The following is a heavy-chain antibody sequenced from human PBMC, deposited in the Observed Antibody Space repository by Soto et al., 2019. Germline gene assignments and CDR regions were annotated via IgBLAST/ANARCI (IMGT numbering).Heavy chain of an antibody. CDR2: ISYDGSKK. CDR3: ARGVVTHSGAFDY. J-gene: IGHJ4*02. D-gene: IGHD3-10*01. CDR1: AFTLSSHA. V-gene: IGHV3-30-3*01. Sequence: QVQLVESGGGVVQPGRSLRLSCAASAFTLSSHAMHWVRQAPGKGLEWVAAISYDGSKKYHADSVKGRFTISRDNSKNTLYLQMNSLRAADTAVYYCARGVVTHSGAFDYWGQGTLVTVSS.